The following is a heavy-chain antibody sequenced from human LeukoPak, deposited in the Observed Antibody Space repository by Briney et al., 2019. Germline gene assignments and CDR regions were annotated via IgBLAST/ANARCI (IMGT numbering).Heavy chain of an antibody. D-gene: IGHD2-2*02. CDR3: AKALPGYCSGTRCYSLES. J-gene: IGHJ4*02. V-gene: IGHV3-30*18. Sequence: PGGSLRLSCAASGFTFSSYGIHWVRQAPGKGLKWVAVTSYDGTNKYYADSVKGRFTISRDNSKNTLYLQMNSLRAEDTAVYYCAKALPGYCSGTRCYSLESWGQGTLVTVSS. CDR2: TSYDGTNK. CDR1: GFTFSSYG.